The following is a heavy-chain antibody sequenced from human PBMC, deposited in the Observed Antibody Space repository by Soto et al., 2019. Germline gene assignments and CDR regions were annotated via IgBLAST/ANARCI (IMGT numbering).Heavy chain of an antibody. D-gene: IGHD6-6*01. CDR1: GFTFSSYA. CDR2: ISGSGGST. Sequence: EVQLLESGGGLVQPGGSLRLSCAASGFTFSSYAMSWVRQAPGKGLEWVSAISGSGGSTYYADSVKGRFTISRDNSKNTLYLQMNSLRAEDTAVYYCAKDDIAARRSYYYYYMDVWGKGTTVTVSS. V-gene: IGHV3-23*01. J-gene: IGHJ6*03. CDR3: AKDDIAARRSYYYYYMDV.